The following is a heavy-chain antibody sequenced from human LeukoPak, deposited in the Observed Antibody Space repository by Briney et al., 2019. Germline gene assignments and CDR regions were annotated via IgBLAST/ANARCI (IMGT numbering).Heavy chain of an antibody. CDR1: GGSISSNSYY. D-gene: IGHD3-22*01. CDR2: IYYSGNT. CDR3: ARQPYYYDSSGYPH. V-gene: IGHV4-39*01. J-gene: IGHJ1*01. Sequence: SETLSLTCTVSGGSISSNSYYWGWIRQPPGKGLEWIGGIYYSGNTYYNPSLKSRVTISVDTSKNQFSLKLSSVTAADTAVYYCARQPYYYDSSGYPHWGQGTLVTVSA.